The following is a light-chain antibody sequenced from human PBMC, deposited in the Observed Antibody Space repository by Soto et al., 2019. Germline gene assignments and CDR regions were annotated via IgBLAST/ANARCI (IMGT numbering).Light chain of an antibody. CDR2: EVS. J-gene: IGLJ1*01. Sequence: QSVLTQPPSASGSPGQSVTISCTGTSSDVGGYNYVSWYQQHPGKAPKLMIYEVSKRPSGVPDRFSGSKSGNTASLTVSGLQAEDEADYYCCSYAGSNNLPYVFGTATKVTVL. CDR3: CSYAGSNNLPYV. CDR1: SSDVGGYNY. V-gene: IGLV2-8*01.